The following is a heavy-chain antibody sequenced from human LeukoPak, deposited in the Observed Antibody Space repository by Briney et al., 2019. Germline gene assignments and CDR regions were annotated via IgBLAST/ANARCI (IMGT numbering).Heavy chain of an antibody. CDR2: ISNSGDRT. CDR1: GCTFSSYA. CDR3: AKDFVPRGGSYFPGFDY. D-gene: IGHD1-26*01. J-gene: IGHJ4*02. V-gene: IGHV3-23*01. Sequence: GGSLTLSCAASGCTFSSYAMNWVRQAPGKGREWVSTISNSGDRTYYADSVKGRFTISRDNSKNTLYLQMNSLRTEDTAVYYCAKDFVPRGGSYFPGFDYWGQGTLVIVSS.